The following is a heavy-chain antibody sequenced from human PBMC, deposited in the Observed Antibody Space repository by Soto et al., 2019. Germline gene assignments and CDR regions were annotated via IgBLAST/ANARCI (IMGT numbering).Heavy chain of an antibody. D-gene: IGHD3-10*01. CDR3: ARDRRETMVRGVIIASWFDP. CDR2: INPSGGST. J-gene: IGHJ5*02. CDR1: GYTFTSYY. Sequence: ASVKVSCKASGYTFTSYYMHWVRQAPGQGLEWMGIINPSGGSTSYAQKFQGRVTMTRDTSTSTVYMELSSLRSEDTAVYYCARDRRETMVRGVIIASWFDPWGQGTLVTVSS. V-gene: IGHV1-46*03.